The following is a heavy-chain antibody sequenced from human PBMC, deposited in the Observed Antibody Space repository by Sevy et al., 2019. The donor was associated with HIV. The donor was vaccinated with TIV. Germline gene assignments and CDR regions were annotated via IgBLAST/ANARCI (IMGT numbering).Heavy chain of an antibody. V-gene: IGHV3-21*01. J-gene: IGHJ4*02. D-gene: IGHD2-2*01. CDR2: ISSSSSYI. CDR1: GFTFSSYS. Sequence: GGSLRLSCAASGFTFSSYSMNWVRQAPGKGLEWVSSISSSSSYIYYADSVKGRFTISRDNAKNSLYLQMNSLRAEDTAVYYCARTNSPRVVPARTLDNWGQGTLVTVSS. CDR3: ARTNSPRVVPARTLDN.